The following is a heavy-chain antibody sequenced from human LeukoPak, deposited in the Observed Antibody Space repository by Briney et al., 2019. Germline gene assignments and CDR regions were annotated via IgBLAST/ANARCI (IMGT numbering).Heavy chain of an antibody. CDR1: GFTFRSYW. J-gene: IGHJ5*02. CDR3: ARDSSGWYYNWFDP. CDR2: INSDGTGT. V-gene: IGHV3-74*01. Sequence: PGGSLRLSCAASGFTFRSYWMHWVRQAPGKGLVWASRINSDGTGTGYAGSVKGRFTISRDNAKNTLYLQMNSLRAEDTAVYYCARDSSGWYYNWFDPWGQGTLVTVSS. D-gene: IGHD6-19*01.